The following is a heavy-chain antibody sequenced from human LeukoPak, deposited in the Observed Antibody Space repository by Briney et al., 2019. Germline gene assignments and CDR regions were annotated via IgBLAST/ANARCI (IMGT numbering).Heavy chain of an antibody. CDR2: ISGSGGST. J-gene: IGHJ4*02. Sequence: PGGSLRLSCAASGFTFSSYAMSWVRQAPGKGLEWVSAISGSGGSTYYADSVKGWFTISRDNSKNTLYLQMNSLRAEDTAVYYCAKERQIVGATTSDYWGQGTLVTVSS. V-gene: IGHV3-23*01. D-gene: IGHD1-26*01. CDR1: GFTFSSYA. CDR3: AKERQIVGATTSDY.